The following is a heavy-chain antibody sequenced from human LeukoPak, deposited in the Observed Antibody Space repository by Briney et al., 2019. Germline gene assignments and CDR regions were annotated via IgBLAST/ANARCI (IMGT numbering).Heavy chain of an antibody. Sequence: GGSLRLSCAASGFTFSNAWMSWVRQAPGKGLEWVGRIKSKTDGGTTDYAAPVKGRFTISRDDSKNTLYLQMNSLKTEDTAVYYCTTVYYYDSSGAWLDYWGQGTLVTVSS. CDR1: GFTFSNAW. V-gene: IGHV3-15*01. D-gene: IGHD3-22*01. CDR2: IKSKTDGGTT. J-gene: IGHJ4*02. CDR3: TTVYYYDSSGAWLDY.